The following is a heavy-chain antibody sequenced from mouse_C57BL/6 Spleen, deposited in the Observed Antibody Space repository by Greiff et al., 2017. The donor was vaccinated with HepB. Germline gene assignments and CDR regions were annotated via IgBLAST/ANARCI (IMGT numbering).Heavy chain of an antibody. J-gene: IGHJ2*01. D-gene: IGHD2-12*01. Sequence: QVQLQQPGAELVKPGASVKLSCKASGYTFTSYWMHWVKQRPGQGLEWIGLIHPNSGSTNYKEKFKSKATLTVDKSSSPAYMQLSSLTSEDSAVYYGARETTPYYVDYWGQGTTLTVSS. CDR1: GYTFTSYW. CDR2: IHPNSGST. CDR3: ARETTPYYVDY. V-gene: IGHV1-64*01.